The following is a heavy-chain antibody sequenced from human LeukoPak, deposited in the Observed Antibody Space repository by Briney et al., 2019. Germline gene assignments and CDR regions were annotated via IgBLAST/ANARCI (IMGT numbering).Heavy chain of an antibody. CDR2: IYYSGST. D-gene: IGHD2-2*01. CDR1: GGSISSGGYY. J-gene: IGHJ6*02. Sequence: SQTLSLTCTVSGGSISSGGYYWSWIRQHPGKGLEWIGYIYYSGSTYYNPSLKGRVTISVDTSKNQFSLKLSSVTAADTAVYYCARDFVVVPAAKYYYGMDVWGQGTTVTVSS. V-gene: IGHV4-31*03. CDR3: ARDFVVVPAAKYYYGMDV.